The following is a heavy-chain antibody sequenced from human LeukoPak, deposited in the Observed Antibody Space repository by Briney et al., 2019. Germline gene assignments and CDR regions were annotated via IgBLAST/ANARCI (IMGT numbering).Heavy chain of an antibody. CDR3: ARDNSSGWSDFHYYGMDV. J-gene: IGHJ6*02. CDR1: GFTFSSYS. Sequence: PGGPLRLSCAASGFTFSSYSMNWVRQAPGKGLEWISYISSGGSPTYYADSVKGRFVISRDSAKNSLYLRMNSLRAEDTAVYYCARDNSSGWSDFHYYGMDVWGQGTTVIVSS. D-gene: IGHD6-19*01. V-gene: IGHV3-48*01. CDR2: ISSGGSPT.